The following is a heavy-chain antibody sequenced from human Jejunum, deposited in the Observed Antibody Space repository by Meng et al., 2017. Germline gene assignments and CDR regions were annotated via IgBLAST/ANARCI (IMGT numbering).Heavy chain of an antibody. D-gene: IGHD6-13*01. V-gene: IGHV4-31*03. CDR2: IYYSGST. Sequence: QVVPQDPSLASGKPSPPLSPPCSFSGGSFGSGGYYWSWIRQHPGKGLEWIGYIYYSGSTYYNPSLKSRVSISVDTSKNQFSLKLSSVTAADTAVYYCASSIAAAVGYYFDYWGQGTLVTVSS. CDR1: GGSFGSGGYY. J-gene: IGHJ4*02. CDR3: ASSIAAAVGYYFDY.